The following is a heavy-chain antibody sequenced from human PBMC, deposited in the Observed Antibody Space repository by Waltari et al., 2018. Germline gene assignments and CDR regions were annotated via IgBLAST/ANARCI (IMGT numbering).Heavy chain of an antibody. CDR1: GFSFSSYS. CDR3: VSGGWGFYFDY. Sequence: EVQLVESGGGLVKPGGSLRLSCGASGFSFSSYSMNWVSQAPGKGLEWVSSISSSTTYIHYADSVKGRFTISRDNAKNSLYLQMNSLRVEDTAVYYCVSGGWGFYFDYWGQGTVVTVSS. D-gene: IGHD7-27*01. V-gene: IGHV3-21*01. J-gene: IGHJ4*02. CDR2: ISSSTTYI.